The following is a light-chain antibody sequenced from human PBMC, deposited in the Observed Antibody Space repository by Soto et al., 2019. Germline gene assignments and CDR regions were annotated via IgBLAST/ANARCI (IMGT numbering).Light chain of an antibody. Sequence: DIQLTQSPSFLCASVGDRVTITCRASQGISSYLAWYQQKPGKAPKLLIYAASTLQSGVPSRFSGSGSGTEFTLTISSLQPEDFATYYCQQLNSYPPFTFGPGTKVDIK. J-gene: IGKJ3*01. CDR1: QGISSY. CDR2: AAS. V-gene: IGKV1-9*01. CDR3: QQLNSYPPFT.